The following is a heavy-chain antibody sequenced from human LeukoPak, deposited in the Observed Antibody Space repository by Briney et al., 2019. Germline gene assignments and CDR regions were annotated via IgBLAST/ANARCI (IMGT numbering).Heavy chain of an antibody. V-gene: IGHV3-66*01. D-gene: IGHD3-10*01. CDR3: AKSMVRGVIKRSFDY. CDR1: GFSVSRTY. J-gene: IGHJ4*02. Sequence: PGGSLRLSCAASGFSVSRTYMTWVRQAPGKGLDWVSVIADGGTTYYADSVKGRFTISRDNSKNTLYLQMNSLRAEDTAVYYCAKSMVRGVIKRSFDYWGQGTLVTVSS. CDR2: IADGGTT.